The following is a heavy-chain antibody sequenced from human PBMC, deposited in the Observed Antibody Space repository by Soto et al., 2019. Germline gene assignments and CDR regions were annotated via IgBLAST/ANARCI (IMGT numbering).Heavy chain of an antibody. Sequence: GQGLEWMGGIIPIFGTANYAQKFQGRVTITADKSTSTAYMELSSLRSEDTAVYYCARGLGSGWYYYGMDVWGQGTTVTVSS. CDR3: ARGLGSGWYYYGMDV. J-gene: IGHJ6*02. CDR2: IIPIFGTA. D-gene: IGHD6-19*01. V-gene: IGHV1-69*06.